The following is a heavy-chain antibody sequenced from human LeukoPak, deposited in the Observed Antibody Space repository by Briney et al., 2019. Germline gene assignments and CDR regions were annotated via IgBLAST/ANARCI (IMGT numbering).Heavy chain of an antibody. J-gene: IGHJ4*02. CDR2: IWYDGSNK. CDR1: GFTFSSYG. D-gene: IGHD3-16*02. V-gene: IGHV3-33*01. Sequence: PGRSLRLSSAASGFTFSSYGMHWVRQAPGKGLEWVAVIWYDGSNKYYADSVKGRFTISRDNSKNTLYLQMNSLRAEDTAVYYCARDWGLITFGGVIAPPGYWGQGTLVTVSS. CDR3: ARDWGLITFGGVIAPPGY.